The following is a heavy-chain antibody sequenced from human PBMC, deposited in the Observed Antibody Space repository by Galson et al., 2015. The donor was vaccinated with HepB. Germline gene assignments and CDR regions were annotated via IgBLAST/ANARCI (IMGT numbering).Heavy chain of an antibody. CDR2: IYYGGST. J-gene: IGHJ2*01. V-gene: IGHV4-59*08. CDR1: GGSISSYY. CDR3: ARPYYFDSSGYYWYFDL. Sequence: SETLSLTCTVSGGSISSYYWSWIRQPPGKGLEWIGYIYYGGSTNYNTSLRSRFTISVDTSKNQFSLKLRHVTAADTAVYYCARPYYFDSSGYYWYFDLWGRGTLVTVSS. D-gene: IGHD3-22*01.